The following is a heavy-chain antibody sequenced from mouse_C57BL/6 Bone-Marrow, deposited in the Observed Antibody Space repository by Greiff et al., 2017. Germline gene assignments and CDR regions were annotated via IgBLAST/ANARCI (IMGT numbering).Heavy chain of an antibody. CDR3: ARGHYYGSSFHYYAIDY. CDR2: ISYDGSN. J-gene: IGHJ4*01. V-gene: IGHV3-6*01. Sequence: EVQLQESGPGLVKPSQSLSLTCSVTGYSITSGYYWNWIRQFPGNKLEWMGYISYDGSNNYNPSLKNRISITRDTSKNQFFLKLHSVTTKDTATYYCARGHYYGSSFHYYAIDYWGQGTSVTVSS. D-gene: IGHD1-1*01. CDR1: GYSITSGYY.